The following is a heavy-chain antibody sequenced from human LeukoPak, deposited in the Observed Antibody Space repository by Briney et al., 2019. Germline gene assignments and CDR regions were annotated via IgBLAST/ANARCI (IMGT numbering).Heavy chain of an antibody. J-gene: IGHJ6*02. D-gene: IGHD3-10*01. V-gene: IGHV3-23*01. CDR1: GFTFSNYA. CDR3: AKVSGRIQIWPQPFGDGMDV. Sequence: GGSLRLSCAASGFTFSNYAMNWVRQAPGKGLEWASGISGSGGSTYYADSVKGRFTISRDNSKNTLYLQMNSLRAEDTAVYYCAKVSGRIQIWPQPFGDGMDVWGQGTTVTVSS. CDR2: ISGSGGST.